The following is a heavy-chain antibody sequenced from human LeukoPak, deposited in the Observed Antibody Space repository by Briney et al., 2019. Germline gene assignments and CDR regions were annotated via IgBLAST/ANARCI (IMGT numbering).Heavy chain of an antibody. CDR3: ARGGYWFDY. D-gene: IGHD3-22*01. CDR1: GFTFSSHW. CDR2: IKQDGSEK. Sequence: PGGSLRLSCAASGFTFSSHWMSWIRQAPGKGLEWVANIKQDGSEKYYVDSVKGRFIISRDNAKKSLYLQMNSLRAEDTAVYHCARGGYWFDYWGQGTLVTVSS. V-gene: IGHV3-7*01. J-gene: IGHJ4*02.